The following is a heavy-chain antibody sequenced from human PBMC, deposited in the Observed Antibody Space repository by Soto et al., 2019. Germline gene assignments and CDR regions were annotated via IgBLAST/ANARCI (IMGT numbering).Heavy chain of an antibody. D-gene: IGHD6-13*01. V-gene: IGHV1-8*01. J-gene: IGHJ6*03. Sequence: ASVKVSCKASGYTFTSYDINWVRQATGQGLEWMGWMNPNSGNTGYAQKFQGRVTMTRNTSISTAYMELSSLRSEGTAVYYCARAFRGQQLVRGLYYYYMDVWGKGTTVTVSS. CDR3: ARAFRGQQLVRGLYYYYMDV. CDR1: GYTFTSYD. CDR2: MNPNSGNT.